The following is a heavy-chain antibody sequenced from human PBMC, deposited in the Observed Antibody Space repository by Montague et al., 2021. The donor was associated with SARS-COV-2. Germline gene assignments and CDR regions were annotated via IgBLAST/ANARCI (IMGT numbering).Heavy chain of an antibody. CDR3: ARVCPSDWRQFDC. J-gene: IGHJ4*02. CDR2: IHRDGTT. Sequence: SETLSLTCDVSGASISSHEWRSWVRQPPGKVLECLWEIHRDGTTXYHPSRDSRVTMSVDKSNNPLSHLLTSVTAEDAAVYYCARVCPSDWRQFDCWGQGILVTDSS. CDR1: GASISSHEW. D-gene: IGHD6-19*01. V-gene: IGHV4-4*02.